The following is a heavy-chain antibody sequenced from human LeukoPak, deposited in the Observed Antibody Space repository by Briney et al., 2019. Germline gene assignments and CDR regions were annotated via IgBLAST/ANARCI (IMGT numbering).Heavy chain of an antibody. V-gene: IGHV4-31*03. Sequence: PSESLCLTCTVSGGSISSGGYYCSWIRQHPGKGLEWIGYIYYSGSTYYNPSLKSRVTISVDTSKNQFSLKLSPVHVADPAVYYYARVGDGGSSLFFPFYFDYWGQGTLVTVSS. D-gene: IGHD4-23*01. CDR2: IYYSGST. CDR3: ARVGDGGSSLFFPFYFDY. J-gene: IGHJ4*02. CDR1: GGSISSGGYY.